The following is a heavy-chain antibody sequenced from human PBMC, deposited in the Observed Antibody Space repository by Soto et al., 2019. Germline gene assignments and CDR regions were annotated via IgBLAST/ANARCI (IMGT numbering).Heavy chain of an antibody. Sequence: GGSLRLSCAASGFTFSSYAMSWVRQAPGKGLEWVSAISGSGGSTYYADSVKGRFTISRDNSKNTLYLQMNSLRAEDTAVYYCAKHLFDYYDSSGYSGYWGQGTLVTVSS. CDR3: AKHLFDYYDSSGYSGY. D-gene: IGHD3-22*01. J-gene: IGHJ4*02. CDR1: GFTFSSYA. CDR2: ISGSGGST. V-gene: IGHV3-23*01.